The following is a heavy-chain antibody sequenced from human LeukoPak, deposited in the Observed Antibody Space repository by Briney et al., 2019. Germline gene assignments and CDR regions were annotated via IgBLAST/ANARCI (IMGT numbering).Heavy chain of an antibody. CDR2: ISSSSSYI. CDR1: GFAFSSYS. J-gene: IGHJ4*02. CDR3: ARVWEGIGGYCSGGSCYSIDY. D-gene: IGHD2-15*01. V-gene: IGHV3-21*01. Sequence: GGSLRLSCAATGFAFSSYSMNWVRQAPGKGLEWVSSISSSSSYIYYADSVKGRFTISRDNAKNSLYLQMNSLRAEDTAVYYCARVWEGIGGYCSGGSCYSIDYWGQGTLVTVSS.